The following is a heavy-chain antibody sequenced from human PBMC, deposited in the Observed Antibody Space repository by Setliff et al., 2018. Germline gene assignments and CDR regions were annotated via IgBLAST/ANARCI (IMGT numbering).Heavy chain of an antibody. J-gene: IGHJ4*02. CDR2: INSDGSST. CDR3: ARSFTHSSGCYFDY. CDR1: GFTFSSYW. Sequence: GSLRLSCAASGFTFSSYWMHWVRQAPGKGLVWVSRINSDGSSTSYADSVKGRFTISRDNAKNTLYLQMNSLRAEDTAVYYCARSFTHSSGCYFDYWGQGTLVTVSS. V-gene: IGHV3-74*01. D-gene: IGHD6-19*01.